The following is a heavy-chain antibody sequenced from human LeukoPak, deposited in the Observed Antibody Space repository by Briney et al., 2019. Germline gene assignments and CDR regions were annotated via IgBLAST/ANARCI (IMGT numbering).Heavy chain of an antibody. V-gene: IGHV3-7*01. CDR2: IKQDGSEK. Sequence: GGSLRLSCAASGFTFDDYGMSWVRQAPGKGLEWVANIKQDGSEKYYVDSVKGRFTISRDNAKNSLYLQMNSLRAEDTAVYYCARVGPINWFDPWGQGTLVTVSS. CDR3: ARVGPINWFDP. J-gene: IGHJ5*02. CDR1: GFTFDDYG.